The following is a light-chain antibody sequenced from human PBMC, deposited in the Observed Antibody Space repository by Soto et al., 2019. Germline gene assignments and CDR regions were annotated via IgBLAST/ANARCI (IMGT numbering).Light chain of an antibody. CDR3: CSNAGGPDV. J-gene: IGLJ1*01. V-gene: IGLV2-11*01. CDR1: SNDVGGYNY. Sequence: QSALSQPRSVSGSPGQSVAISCTGTSNDVGGYNYVSWYQQHPGRVPTVIIYDVSQRPSGVPDRFSGSKSGNTASLTISDLQAEDEADYYCCSNAGGPDVFGSGTKVTVL. CDR2: DVS.